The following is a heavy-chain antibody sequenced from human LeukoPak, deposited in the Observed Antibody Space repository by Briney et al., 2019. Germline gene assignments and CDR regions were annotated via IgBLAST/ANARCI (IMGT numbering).Heavy chain of an antibody. D-gene: IGHD6-13*01. V-gene: IGHV1-2*02. CDR3: VRDAIAAAGTGG. CDR2: INPKSGGT. J-gene: IGHJ4*02. Sequence: ASVKVSCKASGYTFTDYYMHWLRQAPGQGLEWMGWINPKSGGTNYAQNFQGRVTMTRDTSISTAYMELSGLRSDDRAVYYCVRDAIAAAGTGGWGQGTLVTVSS. CDR1: GYTFTDYY.